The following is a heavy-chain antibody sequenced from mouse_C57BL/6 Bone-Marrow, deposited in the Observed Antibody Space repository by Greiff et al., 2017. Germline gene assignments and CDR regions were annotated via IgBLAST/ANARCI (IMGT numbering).Heavy chain of an antibody. V-gene: IGHV14-3*01. CDR1: GFNIKNTY. Sequence: EVQLQQSVAELVRPGASVKLSCTASGFNIKNTYMHWVKQRPEQGLEWIGRIDPSNSNPKYAPKFPGKATITSDTSYNTAYLQLNSLTSEDTAIDYCAHYYGSSYEYWGQGTTLTVSS. CDR2: IDPSNSNP. D-gene: IGHD1-1*01. CDR3: AHYYGSSYEY. J-gene: IGHJ2*01.